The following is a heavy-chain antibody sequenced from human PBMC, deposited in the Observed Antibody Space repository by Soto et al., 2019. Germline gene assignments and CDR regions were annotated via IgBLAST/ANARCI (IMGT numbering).Heavy chain of an antibody. Sequence: QVQLVQSGAEVKKPGASVKVSCKASGYTFTSYDVNWVRQATGQGLEWMGWMNPNSGNTGHAQKCQGRVTMTSNTSISTAYMDLSSLRADDTAVYYCARERSSSSLDYWGQGTLVTVSS. V-gene: IGHV1-8*01. CDR3: ARERSSSSLDY. J-gene: IGHJ4*02. CDR2: MNPNSGNT. D-gene: IGHD6-6*01. CDR1: GYTFTSYD.